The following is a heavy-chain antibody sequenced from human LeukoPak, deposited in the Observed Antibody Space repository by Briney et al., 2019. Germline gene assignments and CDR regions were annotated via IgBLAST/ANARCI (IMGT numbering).Heavy chain of an antibody. V-gene: IGHV4-34*01. CDR1: GGSFSGYY. Sequence: SSETLSLTCAVYGGSFSGYYWSWLRQPPGKGLEWIGEINHSGSTNYNPSLKSRVTISVDTSKNQFSLKLSSVTAADTAVYYCARGLYYYDSSGYFIYFDYWGQGTLVTVSS. D-gene: IGHD3-22*01. J-gene: IGHJ4*02. CDR3: ARGLYYYDSSGYFIYFDY. CDR2: INHSGST.